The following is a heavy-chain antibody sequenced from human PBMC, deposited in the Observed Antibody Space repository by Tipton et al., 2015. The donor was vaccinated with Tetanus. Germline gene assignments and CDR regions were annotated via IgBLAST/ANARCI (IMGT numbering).Heavy chain of an antibody. V-gene: IGHV1-2*02. J-gene: IGHJ4*02. CDR3: ARGHGFEPSNFES. Sequence: QLVQSGAEVKKPGASVKVSCKASGYAFTAYYIDWVRQVPGKGLEWMGWVNPDSGGTNHALRFQGRVTLSGDTSSDTAYMERSRLRVDDTATYCCARGHGFEPSNFESWGRGTAVTVSS. CDR1: GYAFTAYY. D-gene: IGHD1-14*01. CDR2: VNPDSGGT.